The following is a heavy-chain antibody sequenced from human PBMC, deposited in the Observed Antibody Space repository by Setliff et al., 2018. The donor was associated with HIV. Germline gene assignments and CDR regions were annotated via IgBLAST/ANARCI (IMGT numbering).Heavy chain of an antibody. CDR1: GFTFSSYS. Sequence: GESLKISCTASGFTFSSYSMNWVRQAPGKGLEWVSSISSSGSYIYYTDSVKGRFTISRDNAKNSLYLQMNSLRAEDTAVYYCARDLNSRHYYMDVWGKGTTVTVSS. CDR3: ARDLNSRHYYMDV. V-gene: IGHV3-21*01. CDR2: ISSSGSYI. J-gene: IGHJ6*03.